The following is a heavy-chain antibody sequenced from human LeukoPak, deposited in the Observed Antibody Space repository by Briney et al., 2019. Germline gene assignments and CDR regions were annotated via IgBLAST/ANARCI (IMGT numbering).Heavy chain of an antibody. Sequence: GSLRLSCAASGFTFSSYGMHWVRQAPGKGLEWVAVIWYDGSNKYYADSVKGRFTISRDNSKNTLYLQMNSLRAEDTAVYYCARNPTVTTPFYYYYYGMDVWGQGTTVTVSS. CDR3: ARNPTVTTPFYYYYYGMDV. V-gene: IGHV3-33*01. J-gene: IGHJ6*02. D-gene: IGHD4-17*01. CDR1: GFTFSSYG. CDR2: IWYDGSNK.